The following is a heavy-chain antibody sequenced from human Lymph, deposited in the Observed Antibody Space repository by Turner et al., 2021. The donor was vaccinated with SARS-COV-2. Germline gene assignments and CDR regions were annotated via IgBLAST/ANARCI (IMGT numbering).Heavy chain of an antibody. CDR2: IYSGGTT. J-gene: IGHJ6*02. D-gene: IGHD6-13*01. V-gene: IGHV3-53*02. CDR1: GIIVSRNY. Sequence: EVKLVETGGGLIQPGGSLRLSCAASGIIVSRNYMNWVRQAPGKGLEWVSVIYSGGTTYYADSVKGRFTISRDNSKNTLYLQMNSLRVEDTAVYYCARDLGTYGMDVWGQGTTVTVSS. CDR3: ARDLGTYGMDV.